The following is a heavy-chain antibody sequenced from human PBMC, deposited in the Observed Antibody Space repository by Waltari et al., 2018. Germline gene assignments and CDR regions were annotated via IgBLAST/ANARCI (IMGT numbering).Heavy chain of an antibody. CDR1: GGSFSGYY. J-gene: IGHJ4*02. CDR2: INHSGST. CDR3: ASKLHDCSGGSCLRYFDY. D-gene: IGHD2-15*01. Sequence: QVQLQQWGAGLLKPSETLSLTCAVYGGSFSGYYWSWIRQPPGKGLEWIGEINHSGSTNYNPSLKSRVTISVDTSKNQFSLKLSSVTAADTAVYYCASKLHDCSGGSCLRYFDYWGQGTLVTVSS. V-gene: IGHV4-34*01.